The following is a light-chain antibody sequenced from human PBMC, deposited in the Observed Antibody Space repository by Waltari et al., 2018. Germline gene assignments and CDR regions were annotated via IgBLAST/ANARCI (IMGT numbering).Light chain of an antibody. V-gene: IGLV2-14*01. CDR2: DVT. CDR3: SSFTSLRSVI. Sequence: QSALTQPASVSGSPGQSITITCPGTTNNFVSWYQLHPGNPPRLIISDVTYRPSGVPSRFSGSESGDTASLTISGVQAEDEAHYYCSSFTSLRSVIFGGGTTLTVL. CDR1: TNNF. J-gene: IGLJ2*01.